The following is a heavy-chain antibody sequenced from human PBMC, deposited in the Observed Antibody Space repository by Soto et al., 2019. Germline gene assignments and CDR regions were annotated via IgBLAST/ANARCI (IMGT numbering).Heavy chain of an antibody. Sequence: SETLSLTCTVSGGSISSSSYYWGWIRQPPGKGLEWIGSIYYSGSTYYNPSLKGRVTISVDTSKNQFSLKLSSVTAADTAVYYCARPSGGSCYGFDPWGQGTLVTVSS. V-gene: IGHV4-39*01. CDR1: GGSISSSSYY. CDR3: ARPSGGSCYGFDP. D-gene: IGHD2-15*01. J-gene: IGHJ5*02. CDR2: IYYSGST.